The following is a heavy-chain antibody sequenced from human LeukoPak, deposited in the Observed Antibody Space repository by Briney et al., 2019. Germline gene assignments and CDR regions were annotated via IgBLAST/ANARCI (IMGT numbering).Heavy chain of an antibody. CDR3: ARDHPGDSSSFGY. Sequence: TGGSLRLSCAASGFTFNSYEMNWVRQAPGKGLEWVSYISSGGSTMYYADSVKGRFTISRDNAKNSLYLQMNSLRAEDTAVYYCARDHPGDSSSFGYWGQGTLVTVSS. J-gene: IGHJ4*02. V-gene: IGHV3-48*03. CDR1: GFTFNSYE. D-gene: IGHD6-13*01. CDR2: ISSGGSTM.